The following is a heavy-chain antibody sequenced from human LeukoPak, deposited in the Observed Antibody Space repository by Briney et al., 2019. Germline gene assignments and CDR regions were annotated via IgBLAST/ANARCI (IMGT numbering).Heavy chain of an antibody. CDR1: GFTFSSYA. V-gene: IGHV3-23*01. J-gene: IGHJ6*03. CDR3: AKEGFYCSGGSCYSFYYYYMDV. Sequence: GGSLRLPCAASGFTFSSYAMSWARQAPGKGLEWVSAISGSGGSTYYADSVKGRFTISRDNSKNTLYLQMNSLRAEDTAVYYCAKEGFYCSGGSCYSFYYYYMDVWGKGTTVTVSS. D-gene: IGHD2-15*01. CDR2: ISGSGGST.